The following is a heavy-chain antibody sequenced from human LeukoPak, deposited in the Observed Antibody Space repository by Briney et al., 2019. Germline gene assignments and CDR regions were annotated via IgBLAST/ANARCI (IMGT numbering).Heavy chain of an antibody. CDR1: GFTFDDYA. V-gene: IGHV3-9*01. J-gene: IGHJ6*03. CDR2: ISWNSGSI. D-gene: IGHD7-27*01. CDR3: ARHSRETWGYYYYYMDV. Sequence: GGSLRLSCAASGFTFDDYAMHWVRQAPGKGLEWVSGISWNSGSIGYADSVKGRFTISRDNAKNSLYLQMNSLRAEDTAVYYCARHSRETWGYYYYYMDVWGKGTTVTISS.